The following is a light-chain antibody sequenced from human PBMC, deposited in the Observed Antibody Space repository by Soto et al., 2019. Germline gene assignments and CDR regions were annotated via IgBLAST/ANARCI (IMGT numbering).Light chain of an antibody. V-gene: IGKV1-33*01. J-gene: IGKJ2*01. CDR3: QQYGNFPYT. CDR2: GAS. Sequence: DIQMTQSPSSLSASVGDRVTITCQASQDITTYLNWYQQKPGKAPKLLIYGASSLETGVPPRFTGSGSETQFTFTISSLQPEDVAAYYCQQYGNFPYTFGQGTELKIK. CDR1: QDITTY.